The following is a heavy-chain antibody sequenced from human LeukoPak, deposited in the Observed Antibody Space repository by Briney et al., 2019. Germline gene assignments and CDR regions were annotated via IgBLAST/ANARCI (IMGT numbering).Heavy chain of an antibody. V-gene: IGHV3-7*01. CDR3: ARDDGSGWYYFHY. J-gene: IGHJ4*02. Sequence: PGGSLRLSCAASGFTFSSYWMSWVRQAPGKGLVWVANIKQDGSEKYYVDSVKGRFTISRDNAKNSLYLQMNSLRAEDTAVYYCARDDGSGWYYFHYWGQGTLVTVPS. D-gene: IGHD6-19*01. CDR1: GFTFSSYW. CDR2: IKQDGSEK.